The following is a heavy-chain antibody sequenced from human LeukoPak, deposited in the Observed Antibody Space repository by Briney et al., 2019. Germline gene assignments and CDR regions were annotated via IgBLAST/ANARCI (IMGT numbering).Heavy chain of an antibody. J-gene: IGHJ4*02. CDR1: GFPFTGYL. Sequence: GGSLRLSCAARGFPFTGYLMHWLRQAPGKGLVWVSRIDSDGITTDHADSVKGRLTISRDNAKNTLYLQMSSLRADDTAVYYCARDGTAAHFDYRGQGTLLTVSA. CDR2: IDSDGITT. V-gene: IGHV3-74*01. CDR3: ARDGTAAHFDY. D-gene: IGHD6-13*01.